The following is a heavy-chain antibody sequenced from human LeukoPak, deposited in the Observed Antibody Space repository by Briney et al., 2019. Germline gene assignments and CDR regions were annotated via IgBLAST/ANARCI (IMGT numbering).Heavy chain of an antibody. D-gene: IGHD3-3*01. Sequence: MSGGSLRLSCAASGFTFSSYSMNWVRQAPGKGLEWVSSISSSSSYIYYADSVKGRFTISRDNAKNSLYLQMNSLRAEDTAVYYCARDASYFWRWYQTDTYFDYWGQGTLVTVSS. CDR1: GFTFSSYS. V-gene: IGHV3-21*01. CDR2: ISSSSSYI. J-gene: IGHJ4*02. CDR3: ARDASYFWRWYQTDTYFDY.